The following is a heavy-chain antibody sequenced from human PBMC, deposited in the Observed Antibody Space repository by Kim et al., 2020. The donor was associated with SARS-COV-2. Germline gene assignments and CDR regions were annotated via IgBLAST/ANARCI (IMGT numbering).Heavy chain of an antibody. CDR1: GLTFSNHG. J-gene: IGHJ4*02. V-gene: IGHV3-33*01. D-gene: IGHD6-13*01. Sequence: GGSLRLSCAASGLTFSNHGMHWVRQAPGKGLEWVAVIWPDGSNKYYTDSVKGRFTISRDNSKNTLYLQMNSLRAEDTAVYYCATSAYSESNYWGQGTLVTVSS. CDR3: ATSAYSESNY. CDR2: IWPDGSNK.